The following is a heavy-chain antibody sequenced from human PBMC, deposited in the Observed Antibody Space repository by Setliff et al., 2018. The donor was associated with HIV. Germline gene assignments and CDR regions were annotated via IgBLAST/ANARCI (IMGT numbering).Heavy chain of an antibody. CDR2: VNEDNGDR. Sequence: GASVKVSCKASGYNFGFYGISWVRQAPGQGLEWMGWVNEDNGDRNFAPSVQGRIALTTDTSTNTAYMELTNLRSDDTALYFGVRDEKRAAGGSMYYFDYWGQGTLVTVSS. D-gene: IGHD5-12*01. CDR1: GYNFGFYG. CDR3: VRDEKRAAGGSMYYFDY. V-gene: IGHV1-18*01. J-gene: IGHJ4*02.